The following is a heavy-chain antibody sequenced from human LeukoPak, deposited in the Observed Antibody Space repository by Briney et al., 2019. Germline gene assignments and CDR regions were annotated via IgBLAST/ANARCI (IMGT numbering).Heavy chain of an antibody. J-gene: IGHJ4*02. D-gene: IGHD3-22*01. Sequence: GSLRLSCAASGFTFSSYAMSWVRQAPGKGLEWVSAISGSGGSTYYADSVKGRFTISRDNSKNTLYLQMNSLRAEDTAVYYCAKGEGRYYYDSSGYSRTYYFDYWGQGTLVTVSS. CDR3: AKGEGRYYYDSSGYSRTYYFDY. CDR1: GFTFSSYA. CDR2: ISGSGGST. V-gene: IGHV3-23*01.